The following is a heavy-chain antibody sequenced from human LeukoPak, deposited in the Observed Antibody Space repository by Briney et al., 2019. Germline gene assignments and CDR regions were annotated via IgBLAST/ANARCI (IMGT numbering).Heavy chain of an antibody. CDR1: GGSISSYY. Sequence: SETLSLTCTVSGGSISSYYWSWIRQPPGKGLEWIGYIYYSGSTNYNPSLKSRVTISVDTSKNQFSLKLSSVTAADTAVYYCARAQYYYDSSGYYHYLFDYWGQGTLVTVSS. D-gene: IGHD3-22*01. V-gene: IGHV4-59*01. CDR2: IYYSGST. CDR3: ARAQYYYDSSGYYHYLFDY. J-gene: IGHJ4*02.